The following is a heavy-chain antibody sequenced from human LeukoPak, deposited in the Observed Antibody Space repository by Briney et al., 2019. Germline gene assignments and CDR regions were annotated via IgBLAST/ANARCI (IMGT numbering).Heavy chain of an antibody. CDR2: ISAYNGNT. CDR1: GYTFTSYG. D-gene: IGHD3-3*01. Sequence: GASVKVSCKASGYTFTSYGISWVRQAPGQGLEWMGWISAYNGNTNYAQKLQGRVTMTTDTSTSTAYMELRSLRSDDTAVYYCARTYYDFWSGYYPLYYWGQGTLVTVSS. J-gene: IGHJ4*02. V-gene: IGHV1-18*01. CDR3: ARTYYDFWSGYYPLYY.